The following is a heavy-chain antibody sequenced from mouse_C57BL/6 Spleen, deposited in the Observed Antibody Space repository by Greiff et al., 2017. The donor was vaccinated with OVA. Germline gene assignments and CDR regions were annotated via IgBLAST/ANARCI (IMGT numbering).Heavy chain of an antibody. V-gene: IGHV1-53*01. J-gene: IGHJ3*01. CDR2: INPSNGGT. Sequence: QVQLQQSGAELVRPGTSVKVSCKASGYTFTSYWMHWVKQRPGQGLEWIGNINPSNGGTNYNEKFKSKATLTVDKSSSTAYMQLSSLTSEDSAVYYCAPDYGYFPFAYWGQGTLVTVSA. CDR3: APDYGYFPFAY. D-gene: IGHD2-2*01. CDR1: GYTFTSYW.